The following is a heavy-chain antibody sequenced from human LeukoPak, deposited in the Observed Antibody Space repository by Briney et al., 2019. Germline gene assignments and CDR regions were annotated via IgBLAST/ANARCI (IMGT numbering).Heavy chain of an antibody. Sequence: PSQTLSLTCTVSGGSISSGGYYWSWIRQHPGKGLEWIGYIYYSGSTYYNPSLKSRVTISVDTSKNQFSLKLSSVTAADTAVYYCARGRGTGYSSGWCKYYFDYWGQGTLVTVSS. D-gene: IGHD6-19*01. CDR2: IYYSGST. V-gene: IGHV4-31*03. CDR1: GGSISSGGYY. J-gene: IGHJ4*02. CDR3: ARGRGTGYSSGWCKYYFDY.